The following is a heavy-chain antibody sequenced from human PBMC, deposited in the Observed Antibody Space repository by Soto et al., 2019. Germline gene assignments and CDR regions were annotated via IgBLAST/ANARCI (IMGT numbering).Heavy chain of an antibody. V-gene: IGHV3-21*01. J-gene: IGHJ4*02. CDR2: ISTSSSNI. CDR1: GFSLSEYT. CDR3: ARQIAARPEDY. Sequence: PGGSLRLSCVASGFSLSEYTLSWVRQAPGKGLDWVSTISTSSSNIFYAASVKGRFTISRDNAKNSLYLQMNSLRAEDTAVYYCARQIAARPEDYWGQGTLVTVSS. D-gene: IGHD6-6*01.